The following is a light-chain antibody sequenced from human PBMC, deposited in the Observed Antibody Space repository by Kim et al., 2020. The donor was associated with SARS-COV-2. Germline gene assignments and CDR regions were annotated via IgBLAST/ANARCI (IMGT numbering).Light chain of an antibody. V-gene: IGKV3-11*01. CDR3: QQRDDWPRYT. CDR1: RSLSGY. CDR2: DTS. Sequence: DIVLTQSPATLSMSPGERATLSCRASRSLSGYLAWYQQRPGQAPRVLIYDTSTRAAGIPGRFSGSGSGTDFTLTISSLEPEDSAVYFCQQRDDWPRYTFCQGTKLEI. J-gene: IGKJ2*01.